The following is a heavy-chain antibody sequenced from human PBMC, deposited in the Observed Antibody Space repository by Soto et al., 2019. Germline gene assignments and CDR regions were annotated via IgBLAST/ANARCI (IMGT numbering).Heavy chain of an antibody. CDR3: VFLLVMATTSSYTHF. D-gene: IGHD2-2*02. CDR2: IYYIGST. Sequence: SETLSITCTVSDDSSSSRNYYCGWFRQPPGKGLEWIGSIYYIGSTYYNPSLKSRVTISVDTSKNQFSLRLNSVTAADSAVYFCVFLLVMATTSSYTHFWCQGT. CDR1: DDSSSSRNYY. V-gene: IGHV4-39*01. J-gene: IGHJ4*02.